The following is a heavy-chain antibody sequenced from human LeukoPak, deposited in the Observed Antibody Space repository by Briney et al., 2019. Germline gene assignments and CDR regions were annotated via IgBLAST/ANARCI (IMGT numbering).Heavy chain of an antibody. D-gene: IGHD3-22*01. Sequence: SVKVSCKASGGTFSSYAISWVRQAPGQGLEWMGRIIPIFGTANYAQKFKGRVTITTDKSTSTVYMELSSLRSEDTAVYYCARGYYYDSSGYYWSFDPWGQGTLVTVSS. V-gene: IGHV1-69*05. CDR2: IIPIFGTA. CDR3: ARGYYYDSSGYYWSFDP. J-gene: IGHJ5*02. CDR1: GGTFSSYA.